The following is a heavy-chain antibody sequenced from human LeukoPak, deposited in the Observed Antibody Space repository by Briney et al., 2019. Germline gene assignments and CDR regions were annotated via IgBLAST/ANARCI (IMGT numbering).Heavy chain of an antibody. CDR2: IYHSGST. CDR3: ASARQQLLNY. Sequence: SETLSLTCTVSGGSISSGGYYWSWIRQPPGKGLEWIGYIYHSGSTYYNPSLKSRVTISVDRSKNQFSLKLSSVTAADTAVYYCASARQQLLNYWGQGTLVTVSS. CDR1: GGSISSGGYY. V-gene: IGHV4-30-2*01. J-gene: IGHJ4*02. D-gene: IGHD6-13*01.